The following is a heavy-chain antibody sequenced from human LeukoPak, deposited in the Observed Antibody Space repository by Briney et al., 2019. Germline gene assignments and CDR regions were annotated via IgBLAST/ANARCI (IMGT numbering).Heavy chain of an antibody. J-gene: IGHJ4*02. CDR2: INLSGGST. Sequence: ASVKVSCKASGFTFINYYVHWVRQAPGQGLEWLGIINLSGGSTHYPQKFQDRVTMTRDTSTSTVYMELSSLRSEDTAVYYCARDLDYGEKSEDYWGQGTLVTVSS. CDR3: ARDLDYGEKSEDY. D-gene: IGHD4/OR15-4a*01. CDR1: GFTFINYY. V-gene: IGHV1-46*01.